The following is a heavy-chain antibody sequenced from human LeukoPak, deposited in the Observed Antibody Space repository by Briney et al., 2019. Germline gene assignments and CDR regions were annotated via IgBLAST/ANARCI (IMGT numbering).Heavy chain of an antibody. V-gene: IGHV6-1*01. J-gene: IGHJ4*02. CDR2: TYYRSKWYN. Sequence: SQTLSLTCAISGDSVSSNSAAWNWIRQSPSRGLEWLGRTYYRSKWYNDYAVSVKGRITNNPDTSKNQFSLQLNSVTPEDTAVYYCARGHYDFWSGQIDYWGQGTLVTVSS. D-gene: IGHD3-3*01. CDR3: ARGHYDFWSGQIDY. CDR1: GDSVSSNSAA.